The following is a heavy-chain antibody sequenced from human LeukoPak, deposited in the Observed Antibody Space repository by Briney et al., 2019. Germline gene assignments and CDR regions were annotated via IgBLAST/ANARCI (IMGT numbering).Heavy chain of an antibody. CDR1: GYTFTGYY. Sequence: ASVKVSCKASGYTFTGYYMHWVRQAPGQGLEWMGRINPNSGGTNYAQKFQGRVTMTRDTSISTVYMELSRLRSDDTAVYYCASPANPYYDFWSVRHYGMDVWGQGTTVTVSS. CDR2: INPNSGGT. J-gene: IGHJ6*02. CDR3: ASPANPYYDFWSVRHYGMDV. D-gene: IGHD3-3*01. V-gene: IGHV1-2*06.